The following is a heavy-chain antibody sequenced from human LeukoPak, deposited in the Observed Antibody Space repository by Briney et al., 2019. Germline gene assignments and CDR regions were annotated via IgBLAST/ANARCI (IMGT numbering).Heavy chain of an antibody. CDR3: ASSGSFRQQLIK. CDR2: IYYSGST. V-gene: IGHV4-59*01. D-gene: IGHD6-13*01. CDR1: GGSLNSYY. Sequence: SETLSLTCTVSGGSLNSYYWSWIRQPPGKGLEWSGYIYYSGSTNYSPSLKSRVTISVDTSKNQFSLKLSSVTAADTAVYNCASSGSFRQQLIKWGQGTRVTVSS. J-gene: IGHJ4*02.